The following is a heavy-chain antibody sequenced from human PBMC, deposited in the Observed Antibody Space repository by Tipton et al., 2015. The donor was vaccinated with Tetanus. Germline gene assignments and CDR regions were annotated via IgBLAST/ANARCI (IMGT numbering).Heavy chain of an antibody. J-gene: IGHJ6*02. D-gene: IGHD6-19*01. CDR1: GDNVPRTSAS. Sequence: GLVKPSQTLSLSCAISGDNVPRTSASWHWIRQSPSRGLEWLGRTHYRSKWYSDYAESVKPRITINPDTSKNQFSLQLNSVTPGDTAVYYCARFLRITVSGPPYYYNAMDVWGQGTTVTVSS. V-gene: IGHV6-1*01. CDR2: THYRSKWYS. CDR3: ARFLRITVSGPPYYYNAMDV.